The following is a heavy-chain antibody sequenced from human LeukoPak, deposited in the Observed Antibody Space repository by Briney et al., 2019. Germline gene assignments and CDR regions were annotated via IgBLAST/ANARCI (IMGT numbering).Heavy chain of an antibody. V-gene: IGHV3-23*01. Sequence: GGSLRLSCAASGFTFSDYYMSWIRQAPGKGLEWVSAISGSGGTTFYADSVKGRFTISRDNSKNTLYLQLNSLRAADTAIYYCAKVQEMDTILPPFHYWGQGTLVTVSS. CDR3: AKVQEMDTILPPFHY. D-gene: IGHD5-24*01. CDR2: ISGSGGTT. CDR1: GFTFSDYY. J-gene: IGHJ4*02.